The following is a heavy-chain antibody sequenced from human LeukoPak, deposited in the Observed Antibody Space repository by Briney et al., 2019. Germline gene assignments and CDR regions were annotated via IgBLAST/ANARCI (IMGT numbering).Heavy chain of an antibody. D-gene: IGHD3-3*01. CDR3: ARATPEYYDFWSGYSHPFNWFDP. CDR2: INHSGST. CDR1: GGSFSGYY. V-gene: IGHV4-34*01. J-gene: IGHJ5*02. Sequence: SETLSLTCAVYGGSFSGYYWSWIRQPPGKGLEWIGEINHSGSTNYNPSLKSRVTISVDTSKNQFSLKRSSVTAADTAVYYCARATPEYYDFWSGYSHPFNWFDPWGQGTLVTVSS.